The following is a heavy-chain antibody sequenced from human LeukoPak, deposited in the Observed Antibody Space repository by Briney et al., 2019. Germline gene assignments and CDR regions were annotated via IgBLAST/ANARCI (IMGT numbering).Heavy chain of an antibody. Sequence: GGSLRLSCAASGFTVSNSYMSWVRQAPGKGLEWVSVLYSGGNTYYTDSVKGRFTISRDNAKNSLYLQMNSLRAEDTALYYCAKAGNYHGSGSLGYWGQGTLVTVSS. D-gene: IGHD3-10*01. CDR1: GFTVSNSY. V-gene: IGHV3-53*05. CDR3: AKAGNYHGSGSLGY. CDR2: LYSGGNT. J-gene: IGHJ4*02.